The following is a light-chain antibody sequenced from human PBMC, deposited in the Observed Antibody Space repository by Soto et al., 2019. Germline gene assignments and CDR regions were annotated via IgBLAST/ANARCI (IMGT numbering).Light chain of an antibody. Sequence: EIVLTQSPATLSLSPGERATLSCRASQSVSSYLAWYQQKPGQAPRLLIYAASNRATGIPARFSGSGSGTDFTLTISSLEPEDFAVYYCQQRSSSYTFGQGTKLEIK. V-gene: IGKV3-11*01. CDR1: QSVSSY. CDR3: QQRSSSYT. J-gene: IGKJ2*01. CDR2: AAS.